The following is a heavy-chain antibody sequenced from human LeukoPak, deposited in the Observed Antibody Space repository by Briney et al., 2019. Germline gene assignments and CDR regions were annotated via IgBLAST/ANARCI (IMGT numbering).Heavy chain of an antibody. CDR3: ARSHSSWYYFDY. CDR2: LDPRGGST. V-gene: IGHV1-46*01. D-gene: IGHD6-13*01. CDR1: GYTFTNYY. J-gene: IGHJ4*02. Sequence: ASVKVSFKTSGYTFTNYYMHWVRQAPGEGREGMGVLDPRGGSTTYTQMFQGRVTMTRDTSTSTVYIELSSLRSEDTAVYYCARSHSSWYYFDYWGQGTLVTVSS.